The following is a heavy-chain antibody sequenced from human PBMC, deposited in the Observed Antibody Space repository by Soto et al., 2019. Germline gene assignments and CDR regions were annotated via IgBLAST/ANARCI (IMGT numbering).Heavy chain of an antibody. D-gene: IGHD3-22*01. CDR2: IYYSGST. Sequence: PSETLSLTCTVSGGSISSYYWSWIRQPPGKGLEWIGCIYYSGSTNYNPSLKSRVTISVDTSKNQFSLKLSSVTAADTAVYYCASSHYYDSSGHAFDIWGQGTMVTVSS. CDR1: GGSISSYY. J-gene: IGHJ3*02. V-gene: IGHV4-59*01. CDR3: ASSHYYDSSGHAFDI.